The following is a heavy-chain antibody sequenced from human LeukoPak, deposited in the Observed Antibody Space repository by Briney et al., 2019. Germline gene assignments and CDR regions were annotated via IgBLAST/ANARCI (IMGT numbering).Heavy chain of an antibody. J-gene: IGHJ4*02. Sequence: ASVKVSCKASGYTFTSYGISWVRQAPGQGLEWMGWISAYNGNTNYAQNLQGRVTMTTDTSTSTANMELRSLRSDDTAVYYYARDLEGRNDFWSGYPQPNYWGQGTLVTVSS. CDR1: GYTFTSYG. CDR2: ISAYNGNT. V-gene: IGHV1-18*01. D-gene: IGHD3-3*01. CDR3: ARDLEGRNDFWSGYPQPNY.